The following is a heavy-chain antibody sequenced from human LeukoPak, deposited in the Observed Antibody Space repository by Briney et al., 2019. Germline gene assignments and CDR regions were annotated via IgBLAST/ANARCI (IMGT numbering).Heavy chain of an antibody. J-gene: IGHJ4*02. V-gene: IGHV4-39*07. CDR1: GGSISSSSYY. CDR2: IYYSGST. D-gene: IGHD3-22*01. CDR3: ARDFFGYYDSSGFLFDY. Sequence: SETLSLTCTVSGGSISSSSYYWDWIRQPPGKGLEWIGSIYYSGSTYYNPSLKSRVTISVDTSKNQFSLKLSSATAADTAVYYCARDFFGYYDSSGFLFDYWGQGTLVTVSS.